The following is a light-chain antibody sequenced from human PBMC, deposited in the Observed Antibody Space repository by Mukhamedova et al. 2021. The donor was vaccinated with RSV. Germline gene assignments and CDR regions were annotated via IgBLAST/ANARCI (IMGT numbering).Light chain of an antibody. Sequence: YQQKPGKAPNLLIYRASNLHSGVPSRFSGSGSGTEFTLTISSLQPDDSATFYCQEYISSSFGGGTRLEIK. CDR3: QEYISSS. CDR2: RAS. J-gene: IGKJ4*01. V-gene: IGKV1-5*03.